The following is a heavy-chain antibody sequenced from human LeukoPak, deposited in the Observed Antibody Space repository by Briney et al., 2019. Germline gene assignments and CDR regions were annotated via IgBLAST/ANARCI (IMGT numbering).Heavy chain of an antibody. J-gene: IGHJ6*02. CDR3: ARIDPYGDYPLLGYGMDV. D-gene: IGHD4-17*01. Sequence: ASVKVSCKASGYTFTSYDINWVRQATGQGLEWMGWMNPNSGNTGYAQKFQGRVTMTRNTSISTAYMELSSLRSEDTAVYYCARIDPYGDYPLLGYGMDVWGQGTTVTVSS. V-gene: IGHV1-8*01. CDR1: GYTFTSYD. CDR2: MNPNSGNT.